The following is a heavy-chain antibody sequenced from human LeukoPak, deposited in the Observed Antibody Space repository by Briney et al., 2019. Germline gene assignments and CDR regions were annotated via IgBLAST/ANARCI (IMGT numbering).Heavy chain of an antibody. CDR2: IKSDGSST. CDR3: ARGPHYSSGCYVGDY. V-gene: IGHV3-74*01. CDR1: GFTFSNHW. Sequence: GGCLRLSWAASGFTFSNHWMHWVRQAPGKGLVWVSRIKSDGSSTTYGDSVKGRFTISRDNAKNTLYLQMNSLRAEDTAVYYCARGPHYSSGCYVGDYWGQGILVTVSS. J-gene: IGHJ4*02. D-gene: IGHD6-25*01.